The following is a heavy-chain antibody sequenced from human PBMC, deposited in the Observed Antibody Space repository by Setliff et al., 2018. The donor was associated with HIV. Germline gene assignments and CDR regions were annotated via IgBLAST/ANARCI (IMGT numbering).Heavy chain of an antibody. CDR2: IHTSGNA. CDR1: GGSISSGTYF. J-gene: IGHJ4*02. CDR3: ARSLLPSITVAGTIGY. V-gene: IGHV4-61*09. D-gene: IGHD6-19*01. Sequence: SETLSLTCTVSGGSISSGTYFWSWIRQPSGKGLEWIGNIHTSGNANYNPSLNSRVTISVDTSKNHFSLKLSSVTAADTAVYYCARSLLPSITVAGTIGYWGQGSLVTVSS.